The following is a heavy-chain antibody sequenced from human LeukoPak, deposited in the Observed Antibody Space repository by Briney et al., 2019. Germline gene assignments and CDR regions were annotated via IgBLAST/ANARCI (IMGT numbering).Heavy chain of an antibody. J-gene: IGHJ3*02. Sequence: GASVTVSCKASGYTFTSYDINWVRQAPGQGLEWMGWMNPNRGNTGYAQKFQGRVTMTRNTSISTAYMEMSSLRSEDEAVYYCARGQYYYDSSGPDAFDIWGQGKMVTVSS. CDR3: ARGQYYYDSSGPDAFDI. D-gene: IGHD3-22*01. V-gene: IGHV1-8*01. CDR2: MNPNRGNT. CDR1: GYTFTSYD.